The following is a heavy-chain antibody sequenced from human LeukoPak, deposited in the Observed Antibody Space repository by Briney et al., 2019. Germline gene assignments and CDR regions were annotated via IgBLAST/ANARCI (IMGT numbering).Heavy chain of an antibody. CDR2: ISAYNGNT. CDR1: GYTFTSYG. D-gene: IGHD1-26*01. CDR3: ARDTKRSRARWENLGFDP. J-gene: IGHJ5*02. V-gene: IGHV1-18*01. Sequence: ASVKVSCKASGYTFTSYGISWVRQAPGQGLEWMGRISAYNGNTYYAQKLQGRVTTTTDTSTSTAYMELRSLRSDDTAVYYCARDTKRSRARWENLGFDPWGQGTLVTVSS.